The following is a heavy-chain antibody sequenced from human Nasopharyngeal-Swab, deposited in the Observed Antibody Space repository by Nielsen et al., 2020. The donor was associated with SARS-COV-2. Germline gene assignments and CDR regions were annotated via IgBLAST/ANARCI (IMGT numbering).Heavy chain of an antibody. CDR3: ARGFVGAYYDSNLDV. D-gene: IGHD3-22*01. Sequence: WRRQGPGKGLEWIGYIYYSGSTYYNPSLKSRVTISVDTSKNQFSLKLSSVTAADTAVYYCARGFVGAYYDSNLDVWGKGTTVTVSS. J-gene: IGHJ6*04. V-gene: IGHV4-31*02. CDR2: IYYSGST.